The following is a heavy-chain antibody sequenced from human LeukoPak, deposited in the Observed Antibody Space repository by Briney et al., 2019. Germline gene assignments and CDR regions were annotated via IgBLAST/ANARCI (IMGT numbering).Heavy chain of an antibody. V-gene: IGHV4-59*01. CDR3: ARDQGGGIDY. CDR1: GGSISSYH. D-gene: IGHD4-23*01. J-gene: IGHJ4*02. CDR2: IYYSGST. Sequence: SETLSLTCTVSGGSISSYHWSWIRQPPGKGLEWIGYIYYSGSTNYNPSLKSRVTISVDTSKNQFSLKLSSVTAADTAVYYCARDQGGGIDYWGQGTPVTVSS.